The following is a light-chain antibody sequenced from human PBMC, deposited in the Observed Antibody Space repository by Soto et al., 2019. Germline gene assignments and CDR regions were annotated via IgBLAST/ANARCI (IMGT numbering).Light chain of an antibody. V-gene: IGKV1D-16*01. CDR3: QQYNSYPPT. J-gene: IGKJ4*01. Sequence: IQMTQSPSSLSESVGDIVTITCRASEAISSWLARYQQRPGKAPQSLIYAASSLQSGVPSRFSGSGSGTDFTLTISSLQPEDFATYYCQQYNSYPPTFGGGTKVE. CDR2: AAS. CDR1: EAISSW.